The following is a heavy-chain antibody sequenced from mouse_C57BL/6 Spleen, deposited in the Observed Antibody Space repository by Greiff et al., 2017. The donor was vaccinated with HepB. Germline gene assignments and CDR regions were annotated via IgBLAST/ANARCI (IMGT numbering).Heavy chain of an antibody. Sequence: QVQLQQPGAELVRPGSSVKLSCKASGYTFTSYWMDWVKQRPGQGLEWIGNIYPSDSETHYNQKFKDKATLTVDKSSSTAYMQLSSLTSEDSAVYYCARRRGYDGRNAMDYWGQGTSVTVSS. V-gene: IGHV1-61*01. CDR1: GYTFTSYW. CDR3: ARRRGYDGRNAMDY. CDR2: IYPSDSET. D-gene: IGHD2-2*01. J-gene: IGHJ4*01.